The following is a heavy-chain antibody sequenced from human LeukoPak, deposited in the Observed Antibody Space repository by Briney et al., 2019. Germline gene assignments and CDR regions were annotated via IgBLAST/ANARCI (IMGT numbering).Heavy chain of an antibody. CDR2: ISSSGSTI. Sequence: GGSLRLSCAASAFTFSSYEMHWVRQAPEKGLEWVSYISSSGSTIYYADSVKGRFTISRDNSKSTLLLQMNSLRAEDTAVYYCAKVRWDNSGWYYLDSWGQGTLVTVSS. CDR3: AKVRWDNSGWYYLDS. D-gene: IGHD6-19*01. J-gene: IGHJ4*02. CDR1: AFTFSSYE. V-gene: IGHV3-48*03.